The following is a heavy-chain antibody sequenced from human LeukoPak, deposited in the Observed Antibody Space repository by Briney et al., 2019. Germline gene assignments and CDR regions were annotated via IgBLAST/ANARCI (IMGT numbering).Heavy chain of an antibody. CDR1: GDSISSFH. CDR2: IYTSGST. CDR3: ASEAYYYDSSGYYKY. Sequence: SETLSLTCTVSGDSISSFHWSWIRQPAGKGLEWIGRIYTSGSTNYNPSLKSRVTMSVDTSKNQFSLKLSSVAAADTAVYYCASEAYYYDSSGYYKYWGQGTLVTVSS. D-gene: IGHD3-22*01. V-gene: IGHV4-4*07. J-gene: IGHJ4*02.